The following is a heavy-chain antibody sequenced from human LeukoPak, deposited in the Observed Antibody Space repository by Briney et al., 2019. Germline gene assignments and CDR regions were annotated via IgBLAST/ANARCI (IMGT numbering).Heavy chain of an antibody. CDR1: GFTFSSYG. Sequence: GSLRLFCAASGFTFSSYGMDWVRQAPGKGLEWVAVIWYDGSNKYYADSVKGRFTISRDNSKNTLYLQMNSLRAEDTAVYYCARSSFMVRGVSFDYWGQGTLVTVSS. J-gene: IGHJ4*02. CDR3: ARSSFMVRGVSFDY. D-gene: IGHD3-10*01. CDR2: IWYDGSNK. V-gene: IGHV3-33*01.